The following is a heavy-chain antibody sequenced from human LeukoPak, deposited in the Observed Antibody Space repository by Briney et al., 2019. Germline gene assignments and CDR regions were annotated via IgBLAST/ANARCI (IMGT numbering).Heavy chain of an antibody. D-gene: IGHD6-6*01. J-gene: IGHJ4*02. CDR3: ARGGSRSYTSSTLDY. CDR1: GGSINVYY. CDR2: ISYSGST. V-gene: IGHV4-59*01. Sequence: SETLSLTCSVSGGSINVYYWNWVRQSPGKGMEWIGSISYSGSTNYNPSLKSRVTISMDTSKNRFSLKVSSVIAADTAMYYCARGGSRSYTSSTLDYWGQGTLVTVSS.